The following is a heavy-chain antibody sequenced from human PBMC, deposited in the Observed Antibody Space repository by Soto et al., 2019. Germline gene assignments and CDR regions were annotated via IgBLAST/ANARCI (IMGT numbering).Heavy chain of an antibody. CDR2: ISGDSGST. J-gene: IGHJ4*02. D-gene: IGHD6-19*01. CDR1: GFTFSNYA. Sequence: PVGSLRLSCAASGFTFSNYAMSWVRQAPGKGLEWVSAISGDSGSTYYADSVKGRFTISSDNSKNTLYLQMNSLRAEDTGVYSCASPSGLTVTGPDYWGQATLVTVSS. V-gene: IGHV3-23*01. CDR3: ASPSGLTVTGPDY.